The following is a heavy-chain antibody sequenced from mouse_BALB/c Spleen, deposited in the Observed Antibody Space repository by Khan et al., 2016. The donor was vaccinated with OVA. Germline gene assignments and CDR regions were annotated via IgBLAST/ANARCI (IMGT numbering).Heavy chain of an antibody. Sequence: QIQLVQSGAELAKPGASVKMSCTASGYTFTTYWIHWVKQRPGQGLEWIGYINPSTGYTEYNQKFKDKATLTTDESSSAAYLQLSSLTSEDSAVYYCTRRGLDGLCTFWGQGTLVTVSA. V-gene: IGHV1-7*01. J-gene: IGHJ3*01. CDR3: TRRGLDGLCTF. CDR1: GYTFTTYW. D-gene: IGHD6-2*01. CDR2: INPSTGYT.